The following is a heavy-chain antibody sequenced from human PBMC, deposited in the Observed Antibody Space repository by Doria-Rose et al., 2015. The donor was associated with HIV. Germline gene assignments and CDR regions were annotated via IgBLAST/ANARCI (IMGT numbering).Heavy chain of an antibody. CDR1: YA. CDR3: ARIHSLSSSSLGH. J-gene: IGHJ4*02. CDR2: LNVGNGDT. D-gene: IGHD6-13*01. Sequence: YAIHWGRQAPGQRLEGMGWLNVGNGDTRYSRKFQDRVTITSDTSANTGYMALSSLRSEDTAVYYCARIHSLSSSSLGHWGQGTLVTVSS. V-gene: IGHV1-3*01.